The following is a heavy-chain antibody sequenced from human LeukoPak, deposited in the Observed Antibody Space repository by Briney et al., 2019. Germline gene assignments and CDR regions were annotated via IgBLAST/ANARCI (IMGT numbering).Heavy chain of an antibody. CDR3: AKIPYREVTGFDY. V-gene: IGHV3-23*01. J-gene: IGHJ4*02. CDR2: ISGSGGST. CDR1: GFTFNSYG. Sequence: GGSLRLSCAASGFTFNSYGMSWVCQAPGKGLEWVSAISGSGGSTYYADSVKGRFTISRDNSKNTLYLQMNSLRAEDTAVYYCAKIPYREVTGFDYWGQGTLVTVSS. D-gene: IGHD4-23*01.